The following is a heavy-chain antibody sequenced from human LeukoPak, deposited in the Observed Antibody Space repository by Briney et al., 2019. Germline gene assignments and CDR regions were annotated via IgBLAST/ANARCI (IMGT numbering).Heavy chain of an antibody. CDR3: ARTIYYYESTSYFSDAFDV. Sequence: GGSLRLSCAASGFTFSSYWMSWVRQAPGKGLEWVANIKQDGSEKYYVDSVKGRFTISRDDAKNSLYLEMDSLRAEDTAVYYCARTIYYYESTSYFSDAFDVWGQGTMVTVSS. CDR2: IKQDGSEK. V-gene: IGHV3-7*01. D-gene: IGHD3-22*01. CDR1: GFTFSSYW. J-gene: IGHJ3*01.